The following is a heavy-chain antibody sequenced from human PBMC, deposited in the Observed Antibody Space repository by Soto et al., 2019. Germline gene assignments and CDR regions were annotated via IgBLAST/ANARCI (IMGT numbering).Heavy chain of an antibody. D-gene: IGHD3-22*01. V-gene: IGHV3-30*03. CDR2: ISYDGSNK. Sequence: GGSLRLSCAASGFTFSSYGMHWVRQAPGKGLEWVAVISYDGSNKYYADSVKGRFTISRDNSKNTLYLQMNSLRAEDTAVYYCASLYYYDSPHHAFDIRGQGTMVTVSS. CDR1: GFTFSSYG. CDR3: ASLYYYDSPHHAFDI. J-gene: IGHJ3*02.